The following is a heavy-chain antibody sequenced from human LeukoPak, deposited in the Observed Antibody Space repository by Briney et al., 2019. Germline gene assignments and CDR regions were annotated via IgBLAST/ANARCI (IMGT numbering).Heavy chain of an antibody. Sequence: GGSLRLSCAASGFTFSSYDMHWARQLPGKGLVWVSRISPTGSTTSYADSVKGRFTVSRDNAKNTLYLQANNLRAEDTAVYYCARGPNSNWSGLDFWGQGTLLTVSS. J-gene: IGHJ4*02. CDR1: GFTFSSYD. D-gene: IGHD6-6*01. CDR3: ARGPNSNWSGLDF. CDR2: ISPTGSTT. V-gene: IGHV3-74*01.